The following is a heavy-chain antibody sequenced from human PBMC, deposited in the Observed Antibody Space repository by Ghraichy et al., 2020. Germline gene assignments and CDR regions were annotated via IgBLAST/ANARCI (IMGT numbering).Heavy chain of an antibody. CDR1: GFTFDSHS. J-gene: IGHJ4*02. Sequence: GESLNISCTGSGFTFDSHSMTWVRQAPGKGLEWVSTISASGGITHYADSVKGRCTISRDTSKSTVYLRMSSLRAEDTAVYYCTRRANDILSGPLPNPFDYWGQGTLVPVTS. D-gene: IGHD3-9*01. V-gene: IGHV3-23*01. CDR2: ISASGGIT. CDR3: TRRANDILSGPLPNPFDY.